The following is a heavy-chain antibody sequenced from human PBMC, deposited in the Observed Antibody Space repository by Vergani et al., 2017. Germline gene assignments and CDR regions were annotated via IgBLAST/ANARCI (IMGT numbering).Heavy chain of an antibody. CDR3: ARDPGIAVVEYAFYI. CDR1: GFTFSSYS. V-gene: IGHV3-21*01. J-gene: IGHJ3*02. Sequence: EVQLVESGGGLVKPGGSLRLSCAASGFTFSSYSMNWVRQAPGKGLEWVSSISNSSSYIYYADSVKGRFTISRDNAKNSLYLQMNSLRAEDTAVYSCARDPGIAVVEYAFYIWGQGTMVTVSS. D-gene: IGHD6-19*01. CDR2: ISNSSSYI.